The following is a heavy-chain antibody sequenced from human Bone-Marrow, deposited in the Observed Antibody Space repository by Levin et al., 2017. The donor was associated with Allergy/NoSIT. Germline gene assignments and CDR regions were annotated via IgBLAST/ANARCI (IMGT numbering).Heavy chain of an antibody. V-gene: IGHV3-23*01. CDR1: GFTFSSYA. J-gene: IGHJ4*02. CDR2: ISGSGGST. CDR3: AKRGIVVVPAAGFRGLYYFDY. Sequence: PGGSLRLSCAASGFTFSSYAMSWVRQAPGKGLEWVSAISGSGGSTYYADSVKGRFTISRDNSKNTLYLQMNSLRAEDTAVYYCAKRGIVVVPAAGFRGLYYFDYWGQGTLVTVSS. D-gene: IGHD2-2*01.